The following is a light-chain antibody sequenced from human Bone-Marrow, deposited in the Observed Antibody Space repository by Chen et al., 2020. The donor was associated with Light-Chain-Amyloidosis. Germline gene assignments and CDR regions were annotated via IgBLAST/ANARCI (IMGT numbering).Light chain of an antibody. CDR3: QVWDRGSDRPV. CDR2: DDS. CDR1: NIGSTS. V-gene: IGLV3-21*02. Sequence: SYVLTQPSSVSVAPGQTATIACGGNNIGSTSVHWYQQTPGQAPLLVGYDDSDRPSGIPERLSGANSGNTATLTISRVEAGEEADYYCQVWDRGSDRPVFGGGTKLTVL. J-gene: IGLJ3*02.